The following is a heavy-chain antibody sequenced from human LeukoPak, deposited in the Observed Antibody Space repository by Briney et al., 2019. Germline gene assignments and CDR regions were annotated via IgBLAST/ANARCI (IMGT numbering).Heavy chain of an antibody. Sequence: GGSLRLSCAASGFTFSSYAMNWVRQAPGKGLEWVSAISGSGGSTYYADSVKGRFTISRDNSKNTLYLQMNSLRAEDTAIYYCAKVGGVIAAAGNFDYWGQGTLVTVSS. CDR1: GFTFSSYA. J-gene: IGHJ4*02. CDR3: AKVGGVIAAAGNFDY. D-gene: IGHD6-13*01. CDR2: ISGSGGST. V-gene: IGHV3-23*01.